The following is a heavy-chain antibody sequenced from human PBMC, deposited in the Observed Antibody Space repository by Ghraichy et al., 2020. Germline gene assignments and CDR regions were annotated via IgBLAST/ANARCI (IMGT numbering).Heavy chain of an antibody. CDR2: IWYDGSND. Sequence: LSLTCAASGFTFNYYGMHWVRQAPGKGLEWVALIWYDGSNDHYADSVKGRFTISRDNSRNTLYLQMNSLRAEDTAVYYCVRGAGDGDTYDYWGQGTVVTVTS. J-gene: IGHJ4*02. V-gene: IGHV3-33*01. D-gene: IGHD5-24*01. CDR3: VRGAGDGDTYDY. CDR1: GFTFNYYG.